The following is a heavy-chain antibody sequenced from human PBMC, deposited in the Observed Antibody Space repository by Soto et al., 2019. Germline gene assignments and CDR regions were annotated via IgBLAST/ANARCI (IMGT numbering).Heavy chain of an antibody. Sequence: SETLSLTCTVSGGSISSYYWSWIRQPPGKGLEWIGYIYYSGSTNYNPSLKSRVTISVDTSKNQFSLKLSSVTAADTAVYYCARLLWFGESYYYYGMDVWGQGTTVTVSS. J-gene: IGHJ6*02. CDR3: ARLLWFGESYYYYGMDV. V-gene: IGHV4-59*01. CDR1: GGSISSYY. D-gene: IGHD3-10*01. CDR2: IYYSGST.